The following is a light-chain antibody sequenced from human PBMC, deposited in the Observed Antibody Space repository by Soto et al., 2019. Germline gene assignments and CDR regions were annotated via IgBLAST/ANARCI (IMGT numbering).Light chain of an antibody. Sequence: EIVLTQSPGTLSLSPGERATLSCRASQSVSSSYLAWYQQKPGQAPRLLIYGASSRATGIPDRFSGSGSGTDFTLTISRLEPEDFAVYYCQQYGSSPRAQIWMYTFGQGTKLEIK. CDR2: GAS. CDR1: QSVSSSY. V-gene: IGKV3-20*01. J-gene: IGKJ2*01. CDR3: QQYGSSPRAQIWMYT.